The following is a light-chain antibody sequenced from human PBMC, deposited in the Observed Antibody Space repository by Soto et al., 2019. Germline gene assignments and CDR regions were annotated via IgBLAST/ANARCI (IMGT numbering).Light chain of an antibody. J-gene: IGKJ5*01. V-gene: IGKV3-20*01. CDR1: QTVSKNY. CDR3: QQYAVSPIT. Sequence: EIVLTQSPVTLSLSPGEGATLSCRASQTVSKNYLAWYHQKPGQAPRLLIYAASTRATGIPDRFSGSGSRTDFTLTISRLEPEDFAVFYCQQYAVSPITFGQGTRLEIK. CDR2: AAS.